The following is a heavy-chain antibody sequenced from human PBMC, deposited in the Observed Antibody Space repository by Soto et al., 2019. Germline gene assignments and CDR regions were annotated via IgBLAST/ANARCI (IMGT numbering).Heavy chain of an antibody. CDR2: IYYSGST. D-gene: IGHD2-15*01. CDR1: GGSISSSSYY. V-gene: IGHV4-39*01. Sequence: SETLSLTCTVSGGSISSSSYYWGWIRQPPGKGLEWIGSIYYSGSTYYNPSLKSRVTISVDTSKNQFSLKLSSVTAADTAVYYCARHRTSTYIVVVVAATVRWFDPWGQGTLVTVSS. CDR3: ARHRTSTYIVVVVAATVRWFDP. J-gene: IGHJ5*02.